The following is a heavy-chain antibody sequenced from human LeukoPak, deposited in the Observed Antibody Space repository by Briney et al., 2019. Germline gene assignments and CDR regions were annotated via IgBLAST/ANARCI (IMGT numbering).Heavy chain of an antibody. D-gene: IGHD1/OR15-1a*01. CDR2: VIPIFGTP. CDR1: GGTFSSYI. J-gene: IGHJ2*01. V-gene: IGHV1-69*05. Sequence: GASVKVSCTASGGTFSSYIISWVRQAPGQGLEWMGGVIPIFGTPNYAQKFKGSLTITTDESKKTDYMEPSSLRFEETAGYFCSRLNNPPPDNYWYFPFWGRGTLVTVSS. CDR3: SRLNNPPPDNYWYFPF.